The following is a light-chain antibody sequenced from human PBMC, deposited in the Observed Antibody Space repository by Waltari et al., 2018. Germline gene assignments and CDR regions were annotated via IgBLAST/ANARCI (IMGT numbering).Light chain of an antibody. J-gene: IGKJ1*01. Sequence: EIVMTQSPDSLTLSLGERATLNGKSSQSVLFSSDNKNYLAWYQQKPGQPPKVLIYWASTRASGVPERFSGSGSGTDFTLTISSLQREDAAVYYCQQYYDNPRAFGQGTKVDIK. V-gene: IGKV4-1*01. CDR3: QQYYDNPRA. CDR1: QSVLFSSDNKNY. CDR2: WAS.